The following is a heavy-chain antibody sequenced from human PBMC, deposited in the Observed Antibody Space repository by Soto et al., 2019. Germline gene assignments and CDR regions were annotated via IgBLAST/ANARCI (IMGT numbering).Heavy chain of an antibody. V-gene: IGHV1-18*01. J-gene: IGHJ4*02. CDR3: ARGPESRSTAYFDY. Sequence: ASVKVSCKASGYTFTDYGITWVRQAPGQGLEWMGWISAYTGNTNYAQKVQGRVTMSTDTSTSTAYLELRSLRSDDTAVYYCARGPESRSTAYFDYWGQVTLVTVSS. D-gene: IGHD2-2*01. CDR1: GYTFTDYG. CDR2: ISAYTGNT.